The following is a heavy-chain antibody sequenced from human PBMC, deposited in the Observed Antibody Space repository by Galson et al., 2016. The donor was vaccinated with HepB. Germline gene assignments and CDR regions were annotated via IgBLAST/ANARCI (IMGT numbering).Heavy chain of an antibody. CDR1: GFSFRLYV. J-gene: IGHJ5*02. D-gene: IGHD6-19*01. CDR3: ARDMAVAGTDWSDP. V-gene: IGHV4-59*01. Sequence: LRLSCAASGFSFRLYVMSWIRQPPGKGLEWIGYIYYDGGSYYNPSLKSRVTIWIDTSKNQFSLKLTSITPADTAVYYCARDMAVAGTDWSDPWGRGTLVTVSS. CDR2: IYYDGGS.